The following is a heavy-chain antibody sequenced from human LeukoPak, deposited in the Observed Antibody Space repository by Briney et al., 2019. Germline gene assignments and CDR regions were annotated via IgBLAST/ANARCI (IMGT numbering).Heavy chain of an antibody. D-gene: IGHD1-14*01. CDR1: GFTFSNYG. CDR3: AKDTASNRYHFDY. Sequence: GGSLRLSCVASGFTFSNYGMNWVRQAPGKGLEWVAFIRYDGSNKYYADSVKGRFTISRDNSKNTLYLQMNSLRAEDTAVYYCAKDTASNRYHFDYWGQGTLVTVSS. V-gene: IGHV3-30*02. J-gene: IGHJ4*02. CDR2: IRYDGSNK.